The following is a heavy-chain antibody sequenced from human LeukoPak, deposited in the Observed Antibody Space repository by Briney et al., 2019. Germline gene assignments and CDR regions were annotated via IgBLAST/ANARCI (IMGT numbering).Heavy chain of an antibody. CDR1: GGSISSYY. V-gene: IGHV4-59*01. Sequence: SETLSLTCTVSGGSISSYYWSWIRQPPGKGLEWIGYIYYSGSTNYNPSLKSRVTMSVDTSKNQFSLKLSSVTAADTAVYYCARIAAAGLGYFDYWGQGTLVTVSS. CDR3: ARIAAAGLGYFDY. J-gene: IGHJ4*02. D-gene: IGHD6-13*01. CDR2: IYYSGST.